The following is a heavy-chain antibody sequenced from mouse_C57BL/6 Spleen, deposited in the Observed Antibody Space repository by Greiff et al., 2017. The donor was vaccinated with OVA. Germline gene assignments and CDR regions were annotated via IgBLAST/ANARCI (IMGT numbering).Heavy chain of an antibody. V-gene: IGHV5-16*01. CDR3: ARDGSSYDDWYFDV. CDR2: INYDGSST. J-gene: IGHJ1*03. Sequence: EVMLVESEGGLVQPGSSMKLSCTASGFTFSDYYMSWVRQVPEKGLEWVANINYDGSSTYYLDSLKSRFIISRDNAKNILYLQMSSLKSEDTATYYCARDGSSYDDWYFDVWGTGTTVTVSS. CDR1: GFTFSDYY. D-gene: IGHD1-1*01.